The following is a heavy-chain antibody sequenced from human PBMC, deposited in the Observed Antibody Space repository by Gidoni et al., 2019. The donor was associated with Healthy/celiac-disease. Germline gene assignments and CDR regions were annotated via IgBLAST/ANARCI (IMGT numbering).Heavy chain of an antibody. J-gene: IGHJ5*02. D-gene: IGHD2-15*01. CDR2: IYHSGST. Sequence: QVQLQESGPGLVTPSGTLSLTCAVSGGSISSSNWWSWVRQPPGKGLEWIGEIYHSGSTNYNPSLKSRVTISVDKSKNQFSLKLSSVTAADTAVYYCARGKGFCSGGSCYSDWFDPWGQGTLVTVSS. CDR3: ARGKGFCSGGSCYSDWFDP. V-gene: IGHV4-4*02. CDR1: GGSISSSNW.